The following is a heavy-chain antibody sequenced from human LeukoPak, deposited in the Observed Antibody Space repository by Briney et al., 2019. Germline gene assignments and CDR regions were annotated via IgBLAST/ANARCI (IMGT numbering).Heavy chain of an antibody. V-gene: IGHV4-39*01. CDR3: ARMTTVITRIY. CDR1: GGSISSSSHF. Sequence: PSETLSLTCTVSGGSISSSSHFWGWIRQPPGKGMEWIGNIYYSGTTYYNPSLKSRITMSIDTSKNQFSLRVSSVTAADTAVYYCARMTTVITRIYWGQGTLVTVSS. D-gene: IGHD4-11*01. CDR2: IYYSGTT. J-gene: IGHJ4*02.